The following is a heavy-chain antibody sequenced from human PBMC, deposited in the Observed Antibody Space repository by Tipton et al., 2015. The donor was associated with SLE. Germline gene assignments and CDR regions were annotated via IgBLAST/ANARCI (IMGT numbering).Heavy chain of an antibody. J-gene: IGHJ4*02. CDR3: ATDLPGDRDFDY. V-gene: IGHV3-48*01. CDR2: MSSSGSPI. D-gene: IGHD3-10*01. Sequence: SLRLSCAASGFTLSSYSMSWVRQAPEKGLEWIAYMSSSGSPIYYVDSVKGRFTISRDNAKNLLYLQMDSLRAEDTAVYYCATDLPGDRDFDYWGQGTLVTVSS. CDR1: GFTLSSYS.